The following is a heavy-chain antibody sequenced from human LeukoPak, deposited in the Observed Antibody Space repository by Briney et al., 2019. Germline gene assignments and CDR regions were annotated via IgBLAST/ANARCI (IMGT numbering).Heavy chain of an antibody. CDR2: ISYDGSNK. V-gene: IGHV3-30*18. J-gene: IGHJ3*02. D-gene: IGHD3-22*01. CDR1: GFTFSSYG. Sequence: PGRSLRLSCAASGFTFSSYGMHWVRQAPGKGLEWVAVISYDGSNKYYADSVKGRFTISRGNSKNTLYLQMNSLRAEDTAVYYCAKESGDYDSSGYGAFDIWGQGTMVTVSS. CDR3: AKESGDYDSSGYGAFDI.